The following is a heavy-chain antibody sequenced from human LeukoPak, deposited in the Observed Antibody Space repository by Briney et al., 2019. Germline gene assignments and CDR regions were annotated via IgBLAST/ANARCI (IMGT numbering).Heavy chain of an antibody. CDR2: IIPILGIA. Sequence: SVKVSCKASGGTFSSYAISWVRQAPGQGLEWMGRIIPILGIANYAQKFQGRVTITADKSTSTAYMELSSLRSEDTAVYYCARTPHDYSPPYYYYYGMDVWGQGTTVTVSS. CDR1: GGTFSSYA. V-gene: IGHV1-69*04. J-gene: IGHJ6*02. CDR3: ARTPHDYSPPYYYYYGMDV. D-gene: IGHD4-4*01.